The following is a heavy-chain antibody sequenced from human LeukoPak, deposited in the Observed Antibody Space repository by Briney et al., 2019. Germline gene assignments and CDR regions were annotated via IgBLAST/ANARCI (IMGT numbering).Heavy chain of an antibody. CDR1: GGTFSSYA. CDR3: ARGPIFGVVTKDY. Sequence: ASVKVSCEASGGTFSSYAISWVRQAPGQGLEWMGRIIPILGIANYAQKFQGRVTITADKSTSTAYMELSSLRSEDTAVYYCARGPIFGVVTKDYWGQGTLVTVSS. V-gene: IGHV1-69*04. D-gene: IGHD3-3*01. J-gene: IGHJ4*02. CDR2: IIPILGIA.